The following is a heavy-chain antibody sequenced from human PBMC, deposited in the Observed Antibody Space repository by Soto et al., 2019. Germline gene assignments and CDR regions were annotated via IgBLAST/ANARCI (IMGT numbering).Heavy chain of an antibody. CDR1: GVSISTYF. Sequence: QVQLQESGPGLVKPSETLSLTCTVSGVSISTYFWSWIRQPPGKGLEWIGYFSYSGSTKYNPSLKSRVTITIDTSKNQFSLKLSSVTAADTALHYCARHRARDSGDYEFDYWGQGTLVTVSS. D-gene: IGHD4-17*01. CDR3: ARHRARDSGDYEFDY. V-gene: IGHV4-59*08. J-gene: IGHJ4*02. CDR2: FSYSGST.